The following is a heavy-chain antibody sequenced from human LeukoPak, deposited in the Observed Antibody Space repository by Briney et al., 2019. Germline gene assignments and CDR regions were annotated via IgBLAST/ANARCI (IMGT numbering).Heavy chain of an antibody. J-gene: IGHJ6*02. CDR2: INHSGST. V-gene: IGHV4-34*01. CDR1: GGSFSGYY. Sequence: SETLSLTCAVYGGSFSGYYWSWIRQPPGKGLEWIGEINHSGSTNYNPSLKSRVTISVDTSKNQFSLKLSSVTAADTAVYYCARGGAAAGYHYYYYGMDVWGQGTTVTVSS. CDR3: ARGGAAAGYHYYYYGMDV. D-gene: IGHD6-13*01.